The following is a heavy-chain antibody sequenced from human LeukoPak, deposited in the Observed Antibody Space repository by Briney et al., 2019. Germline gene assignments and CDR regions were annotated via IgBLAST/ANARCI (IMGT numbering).Heavy chain of an antibody. D-gene: IGHD3-9*01. V-gene: IGHV3-23*01. CDR3: AKWGDFDILTGYYVSDF. J-gene: IGHJ4*02. CDR1: GFTFSNYA. Sequence: QPGASLRLSCVASGFTFSNYAMSWVRQAPGKRLEWVSAVTGRGSSTYYADSVKGRFTISRDNSRNTLFLQMNSLRAEDTAIYYCAKWGDFDILTGYYVSDFWGQGTLVTVPS. CDR2: VTGRGSST.